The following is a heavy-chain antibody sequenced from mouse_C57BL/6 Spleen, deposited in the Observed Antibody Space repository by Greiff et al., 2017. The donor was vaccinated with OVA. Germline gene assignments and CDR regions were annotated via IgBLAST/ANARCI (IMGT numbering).Heavy chain of an antibody. J-gene: IGHJ3*01. Sequence: EVQLQQSGAELVRPGASVKLSCTASGFNIKDDYMHWVKQRPEQGLEWIGWIDPENGDTEYASKFQGKATITADTSSNTAYLQLSSLTSEDTAVYYWTRVYYGYDDGFAYWGQGTLVTVSA. D-gene: IGHD2-2*01. CDR3: TRVYYGYDDGFAY. CDR1: GFNIKDDY. CDR2: IDPENGDT. V-gene: IGHV14-4*01.